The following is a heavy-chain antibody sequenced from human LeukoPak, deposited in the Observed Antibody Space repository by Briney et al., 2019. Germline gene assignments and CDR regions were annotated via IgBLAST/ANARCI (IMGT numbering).Heavy chain of an antibody. D-gene: IGHD3-10*01. CDR3: ARATTPIVRGEVNFDC. CDR1: GYTFTSYG. CDR2: ISAYNGNT. J-gene: IGHJ4*02. Sequence: ASVKVSCKASGYTFTSYGISWVRQAPGQGHEWMGWISAYNGNTNYAQKLQGRVTMTTDTSTSTAYMELRSLRSDDTAVYYCARATTPIVRGEVNFDCWGQGTLVTVSS. V-gene: IGHV1-18*01.